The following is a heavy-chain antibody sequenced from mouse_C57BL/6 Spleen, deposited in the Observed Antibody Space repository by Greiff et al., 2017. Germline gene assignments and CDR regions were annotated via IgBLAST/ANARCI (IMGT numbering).Heavy chain of an antibody. D-gene: IGHD1-1*01. CDR1: GYAFSSYW. V-gene: IGHV1-80*01. CDR3: ARGYYYGSSGAMDY. Sequence: QVHVKQSGAELVKPGASVKISCKASGYAFSSYWMNWVKQRPGKGLEWIGQIYPGDGDTNYNGKFKGKATLTADKSSSTAYMQLSSLTSEDSAVYFCARGYYYGSSGAMDYWGQGTSVTVSS. J-gene: IGHJ4*01. CDR2: IYPGDGDT.